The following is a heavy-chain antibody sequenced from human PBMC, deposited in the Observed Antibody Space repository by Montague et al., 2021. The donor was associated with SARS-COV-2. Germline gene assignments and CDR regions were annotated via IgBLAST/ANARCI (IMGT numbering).Heavy chain of an antibody. CDR3: ASSWFPLSVIVPAVITPNAMDV. Sequence: SLRLSCAASGFTFTGFAMHWVRQAPGKGLEYVSGISSNGASTSYANSVKGRFTISRDNSKKTLYLQMGSLRAEDMGVYYCASSWFPLSVIVPAVITPNAMDVWGQGTTVIVSS. CDR2: ISSNGAST. D-gene: IGHD2-2*01. V-gene: IGHV3-64*01. CDR1: GFTFTGFA. J-gene: IGHJ6*02.